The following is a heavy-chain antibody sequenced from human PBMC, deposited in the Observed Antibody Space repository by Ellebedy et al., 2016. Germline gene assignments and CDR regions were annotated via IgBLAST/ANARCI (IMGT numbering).Heavy chain of an antibody. J-gene: IGHJ5*02. V-gene: IGHV3-30*18. CDR1: GFTFSTYG. Sequence: GGSLRLXXAASGFTFSTYGMHWVRQAPGKGLEWVAVISSDGGTNYYADSVKGRFTVSRDNSKNTLYLQMNSLRVEDTALYYCAKDIGLSLVRGVILGAWGQGTLVTVSS. CDR3: AKDIGLSLVRGVILGA. D-gene: IGHD3-10*01. CDR2: ISSDGGTN.